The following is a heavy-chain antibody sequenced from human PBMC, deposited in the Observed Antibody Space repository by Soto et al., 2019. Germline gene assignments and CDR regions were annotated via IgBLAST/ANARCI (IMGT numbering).Heavy chain of an antibody. CDR2: IKSKTDGGTT. V-gene: IGHV3-15*07. CDR3: TTARNLITIFGVVIPPYYYYGMDV. Sequence: GSLRLSCAASGFTFSNAWMNWVRQAPGKGLEWVGRIKSKTDGGTTDYAAPVKGRFTISRDDSKNTLYLQMNSLKTEDTAVYYCTTARNLITIFGVVIPPYYYYGMDVWGQGTTVTVSS. D-gene: IGHD3-3*01. J-gene: IGHJ6*02. CDR1: GFTFSNAW.